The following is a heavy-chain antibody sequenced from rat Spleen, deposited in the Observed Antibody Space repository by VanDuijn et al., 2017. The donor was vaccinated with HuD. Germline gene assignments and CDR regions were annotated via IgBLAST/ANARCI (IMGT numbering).Heavy chain of an antibody. J-gene: IGHJ2*01. CDR3: ARPTTGIPFNY. CDR2: INTGGDKT. Sequence: EVQLVESDGGLVQPGRSLKLSCAASGFTFSDYNMAWVRQAPKKGLEWVASINTGGDKTYYRDSVKGRFTLSRDDAKSTLYLQMDSLRSEDTAIYYCARPTTGIPFNYWGQGVMVTVSS. D-gene: IGHD1-7*01. V-gene: IGHV5S23*01. CDR1: GFTFSDYN.